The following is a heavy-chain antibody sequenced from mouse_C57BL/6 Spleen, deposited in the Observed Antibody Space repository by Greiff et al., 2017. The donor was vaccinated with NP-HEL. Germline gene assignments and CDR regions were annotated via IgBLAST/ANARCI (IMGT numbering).Heavy chain of an antibody. D-gene: IGHD1-1*01. Sequence: QVHVKQSGAELVKPGASVKMSCKASGYTFTSYWITWVKQRPGQGLEWIGDIYPGSGSTNYNEKFKSKATLTVDTSSSTAYMQLSSLTSEDSAVYYCARDDYYGSSYWGQGTTLTVSS. J-gene: IGHJ2*01. CDR1: GYTFTSYW. CDR3: ARDDYYGSSY. V-gene: IGHV1-55*01. CDR2: IYPGSGST.